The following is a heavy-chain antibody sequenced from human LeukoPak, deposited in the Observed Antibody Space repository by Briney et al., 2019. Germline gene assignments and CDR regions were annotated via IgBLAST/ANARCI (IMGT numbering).Heavy chain of an antibody. CDR3: ARGVVAATQIDY. J-gene: IGHJ4*02. Sequence: SETLSLTCTVSGGSISSGGYYWSWIRQHPGKGLEWIGYIYYSGSTYYNPSLKSRVTISVDTSKNQFSLKLSSVTAADTAVYYCARGVVAATQIDYWGQGTLSPSPQ. D-gene: IGHD2-15*01. V-gene: IGHV4-31*03. CDR1: GGSISSGGYY. CDR2: IYYSGST.